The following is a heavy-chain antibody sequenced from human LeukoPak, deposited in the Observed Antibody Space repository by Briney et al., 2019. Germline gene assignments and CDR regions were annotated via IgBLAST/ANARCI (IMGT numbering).Heavy chain of an antibody. CDR3: ARGGTLVQGITVLYGMDV. D-gene: IGHD3-10*01. J-gene: IGHJ6*02. V-gene: IGHV1-8*01. Sequence: ASVKVSCKTSGYTFTSYDINWVRQATGQGLEWMGWMNPNSGSTAYAPKFQGRVTMTRDTPISTAYMELSSLRAEDTAVYYCARGGTLVQGITVLYGMDVWGQGTTVTVSS. CDR2: MNPNSGST. CDR1: GYTFTSYD.